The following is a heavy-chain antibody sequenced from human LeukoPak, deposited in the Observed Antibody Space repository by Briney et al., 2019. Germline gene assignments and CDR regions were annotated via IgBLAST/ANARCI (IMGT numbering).Heavy chain of an antibody. CDR1: GYSFTSYW. V-gene: IGHV5-51*01. CDR3: ARRAKSYYDFWSGNPGHFDY. Sequence: GESLKISCKGSGYSFTSYWIGWVRQMPGKGLEWMGIIYPGDSDTRYSPSFQGQVTISADKSISTAYLQWSSLKASDTAMYYCARRAKSYYDFWSGNPGHFDYWGQGTLVTVSS. CDR2: IYPGDSDT. D-gene: IGHD3-3*01. J-gene: IGHJ4*02.